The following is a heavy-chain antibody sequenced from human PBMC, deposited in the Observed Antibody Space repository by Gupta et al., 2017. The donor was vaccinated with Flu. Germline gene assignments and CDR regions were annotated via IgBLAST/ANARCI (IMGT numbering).Heavy chain of an antibody. V-gene: IGHV3-66*02. CDR1: GFTVSSTY. CDR3: ASAGGAAKTYGMVV. Sequence: EVQLVESGGGLVQPGGSLRLSCAASGFTVSSTYMSWVRQAPGKGLEWVPVIYRGGRTYYADSGKGRFTISRENSKNTLYPQMDRVGAEETAVYYCASAGGAAKTYGMVVGGQGTTVTVSS. CDR2: IYRGGRT. J-gene: IGHJ6*02. D-gene: IGHD1-26*01.